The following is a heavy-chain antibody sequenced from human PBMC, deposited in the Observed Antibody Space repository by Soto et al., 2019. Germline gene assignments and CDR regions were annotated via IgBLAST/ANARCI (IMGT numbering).Heavy chain of an antibody. CDR2: IYPGDSDT. V-gene: IGHV5-51*01. D-gene: IGHD6-6*01. Sequence: PGESQKISCKGSGYSFTSYWIGWVRQMPGKGLEWMWIIYPGDSDTRYSPSFQGQVTISADKSISTAYLQWSSLKASDTAMYYCARPLEQLGGEVDYWGQGTLVTVSS. CDR3: ARPLEQLGGEVDY. J-gene: IGHJ4*02. CDR1: GYSFTSYW.